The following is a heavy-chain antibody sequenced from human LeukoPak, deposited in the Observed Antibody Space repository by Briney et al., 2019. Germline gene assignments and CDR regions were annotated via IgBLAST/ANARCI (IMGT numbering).Heavy chain of an antibody. CDR3: ARGIAVAGTFDY. CDR2: IKPDGSEK. J-gene: IGHJ4*02. V-gene: IGHV3-7*01. D-gene: IGHD6-19*01. CDR1: GFTFSTYW. Sequence: GGSLRLSCAASGFTFSTYWMSWVRQPPGKGLEWVANIKPDGSEKYYVDSVKGRFTISRDNAKNTLYLQMNSLRAEDTAVYYCARGIAVAGTFDYWGQGTLVTVSS.